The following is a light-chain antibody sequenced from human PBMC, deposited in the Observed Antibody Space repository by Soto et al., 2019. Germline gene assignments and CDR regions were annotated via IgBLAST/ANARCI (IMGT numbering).Light chain of an antibody. V-gene: IGKV3-20*01. Sequence: EIVLTQSPGTLSLSPGERATLSCRATQSVSSSCLAWYQQKPGQAPRLLIYGASNSATGIPDRFSGSGSGTDFTLTITRLEPEDVAVYYCQQYGSSPYTFGQGTKLEIK. CDR3: QQYGSSPYT. CDR2: GAS. J-gene: IGKJ2*01. CDR1: QSVSSSC.